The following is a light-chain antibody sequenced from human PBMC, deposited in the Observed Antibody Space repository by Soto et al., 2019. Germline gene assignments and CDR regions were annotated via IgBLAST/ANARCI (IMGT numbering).Light chain of an antibody. CDR2: DAS. Sequence: EIVLTQSPATLSLSPGERATLSCRASQSVSSYLAWYQQKPGQAPRLLIYDASNRATGIPARFSGSGSRTDCTLTISSLVPEDFAVYYCQQRSHWPPLTFGGGTKVEIK. V-gene: IGKV3-11*01. J-gene: IGKJ4*01. CDR1: QSVSSY. CDR3: QQRSHWPPLT.